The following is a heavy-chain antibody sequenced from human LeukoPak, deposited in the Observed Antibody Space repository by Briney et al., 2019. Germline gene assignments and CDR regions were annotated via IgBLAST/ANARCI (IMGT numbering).Heavy chain of an antibody. CDR2: INHSGST. V-gene: IGHV4-34*01. D-gene: IGHD3-22*01. CDR3: ARLITMIVGGAFDI. CDR1: GGSFSGYY. J-gene: IGHJ3*02. Sequence: SETLSLTCAVYGGSFSGYYWSWIRQPPGKGLEWIGEINHSGSTNYNPSLKSRVTISVDMSKNQFSLKLSSVTAADTAVYYCARLITMIVGGAFDIWGQGTMVTVSS.